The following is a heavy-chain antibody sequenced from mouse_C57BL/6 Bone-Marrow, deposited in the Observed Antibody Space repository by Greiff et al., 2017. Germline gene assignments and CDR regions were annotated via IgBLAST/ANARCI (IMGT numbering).Heavy chain of an antibody. CDR3: AQSDFTVFYYAMDY. J-gene: IGHJ4*01. CDR2: LDPSDSYT. Sequence: VQLQQPGAELVKPGASVKLSCKASGYTFTSYWMQWVKQRPGQGLEWIGELDPSDSYTNYNQKFKGKATLPVDTSSSTAYMQLSSLTSEDSAVYYGAQSDFTVFYYAMDYWGQGTTVTVAS. CDR1: GYTFTSYW. D-gene: IGHD1-1*01. V-gene: IGHV1-50*01.